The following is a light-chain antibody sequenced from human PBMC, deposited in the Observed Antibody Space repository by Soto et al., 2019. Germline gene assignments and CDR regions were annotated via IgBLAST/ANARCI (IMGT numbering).Light chain of an antibody. J-gene: IGLJ1*01. Sequence: QSVLTQPASVSGSPGQSITISCTGTSSDVGSYNLVSWYQQHPGKAPKLMIYEVSKRPSGVSNRFSGSKSGNTASLTISGLQAEDEADSYYCSYAGSITYVFGTGTKYT. CDR3: CSYAGSITYV. CDR2: EVS. V-gene: IGLV2-23*02. CDR1: SSDVGSYNL.